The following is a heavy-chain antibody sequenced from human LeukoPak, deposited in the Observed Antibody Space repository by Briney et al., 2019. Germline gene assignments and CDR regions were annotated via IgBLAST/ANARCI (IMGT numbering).Heavy chain of an antibody. J-gene: IGHJ3*01. V-gene: IGHV3-7*04. CDR2: IKPDGSEK. CDR3: ARGDFWSGDYTDAFDV. CDR1: GFTFSNYW. D-gene: IGHD3-3*01. Sequence: GGSLRLSCAASGFTFSNYWMSWVRQAPGKGLEWVANIKPDGSEKYYVDSVKGRFSTSRDNVRNALYLQMNSLRAGDTALYYCARGDFWSGDYTDAFDVWGQGTMVTVSS.